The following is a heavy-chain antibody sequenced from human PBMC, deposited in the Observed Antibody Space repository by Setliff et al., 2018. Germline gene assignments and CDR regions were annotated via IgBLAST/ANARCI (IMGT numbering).Heavy chain of an antibody. V-gene: IGHV5-51*01. Sequence: GESLKISCKGSGYSFTRYWIGWVRQMPGKGLEWMGIIYPSDSDTRYSPSFQGQVTISADKSISTAYLQWSSLKASDTAMYYCARRQGANWGSDYYYGMDVWGQGTTVTVSS. J-gene: IGHJ6*02. D-gene: IGHD7-27*01. CDR2: IYPSDSDT. CDR1: GYSFTRYW. CDR3: ARRQGANWGSDYYYGMDV.